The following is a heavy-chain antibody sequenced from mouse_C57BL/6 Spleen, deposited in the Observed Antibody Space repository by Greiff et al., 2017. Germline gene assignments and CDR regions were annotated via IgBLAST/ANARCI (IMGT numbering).Heavy chain of an antibody. CDR1: GYTFTSYW. Sequence: VQLQQSGAELVMPGASVKLSCKASGYTFTSYWMHWVKQRPGQGLEWIGEIDPSDSYTNYNQKFKGKSTLTVDKSSSTAYMQLSSLTSEDSAVYYCARSRDYEGFAYWGQGTLVTVSA. V-gene: IGHV1-69*01. CDR2: IDPSDSYT. J-gene: IGHJ3*01. D-gene: IGHD2-4*01. CDR3: ARSRDYEGFAY.